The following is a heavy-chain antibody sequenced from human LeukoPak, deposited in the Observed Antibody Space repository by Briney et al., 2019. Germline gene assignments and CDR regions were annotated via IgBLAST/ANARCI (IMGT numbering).Heavy chain of an antibody. CDR3: AKYGDYDYYYYMDV. J-gene: IGHJ6*03. CDR2: ISGSGGST. D-gene: IGHD4-17*01. CDR1: GFTFSSYV. V-gene: IGHV3-23*01. Sequence: GGSLRLSCAASGFTFSSYVMSWVRQAPGKGLEWVSAISGSGGSTYYADSVKGRFTISRDNSKNTLYLQMNSLRAEDTAVYYCAKYGDYDYYYYMDVWGKGTTVTVSS.